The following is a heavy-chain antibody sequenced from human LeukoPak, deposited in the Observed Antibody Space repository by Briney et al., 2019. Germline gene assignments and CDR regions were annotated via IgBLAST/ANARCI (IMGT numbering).Heavy chain of an antibody. CDR2: IYHSGST. CDR1: GGSISSGGYY. V-gene: IGHV4-30-2*01. J-gene: IGHJ4*02. Sequence: SQTLSLTCTVSGGSISSGGYYWSWIRQPPGKGLEWIGYIYHSGSTYYNPSLKSRVTISVDRSKNQFSLKLSSVTAADTAVYYCASQAGYYGSGSYPIDYWGQGTLVTVSS. D-gene: IGHD3-10*01. CDR3: ASQAGYYGSGSYPIDY.